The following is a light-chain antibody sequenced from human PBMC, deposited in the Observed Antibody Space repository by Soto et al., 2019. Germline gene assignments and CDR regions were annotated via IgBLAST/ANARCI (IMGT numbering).Light chain of an antibody. CDR1: SSNIGSEY. J-gene: IGLJ3*02. Sequence: QSVLTQPPSAPGTPGQTVTISCSGSSSNIGSEYVYWYQQFPGTAPRLLIYNNNRRPSGVPDRFSGSKSGTSASLAISGPRSEDEADYYCAAWDDSVTGVFGGGTKLTVL. CDR2: NNN. CDR3: AAWDDSVTGV. V-gene: IGLV1-47*01.